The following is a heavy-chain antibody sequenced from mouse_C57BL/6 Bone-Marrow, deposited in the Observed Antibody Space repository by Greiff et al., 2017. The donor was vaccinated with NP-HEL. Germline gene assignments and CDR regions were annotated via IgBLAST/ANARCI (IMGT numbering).Heavy chain of an antibody. J-gene: IGHJ3*01. CDR2: IYPRSGNT. D-gene: IGHD2-2*01. CDR1: GYTFTSYG. V-gene: IGHV1-81*01. Sequence: QVHVKQSGAELARPGASVKLSCKASGYTFTSYGISWVKQRTGQGLEWIGEIYPRSGNTYYNEKFKGKATLTADKSSSTAYMELRSLTSEDSAVYFCALWLRRVRFAYWGQGTLVTVSA. CDR3: ALWLRRVRFAY.